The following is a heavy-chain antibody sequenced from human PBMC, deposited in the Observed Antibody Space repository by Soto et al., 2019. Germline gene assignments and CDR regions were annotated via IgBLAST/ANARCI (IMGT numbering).Heavy chain of an antibody. J-gene: IGHJ4*02. D-gene: IGHD2-8*02. V-gene: IGHV4-39*02. Sequence: PSETLSLTCTVSGGSISSNSYFWAWIRQPPGKGLEWIGSISYSGTTYYSPSLKSRVTISVDTSKNQFSLKLTSVTAADTAVYYCARDKITGLFDYWGQGTLVTVSS. CDR3: ARDKITGLFDY. CDR1: GGSISSNSYF. CDR2: ISYSGTT.